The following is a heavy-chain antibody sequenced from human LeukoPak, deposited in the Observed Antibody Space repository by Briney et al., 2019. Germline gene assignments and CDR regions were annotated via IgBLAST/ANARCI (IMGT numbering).Heavy chain of an antibody. D-gene: IGHD2-2*01. CDR1: GGSISSYY. CDR2: IYYSGST. Sequence: SETLSLTCTVSGGSISSYYWSWIRQPPGKGLEWIGYIYYSGSTNYNPSLKSRVTISVDTSKNQFSLKLSSVTAADTAVYYCARDPIGYCSSTSCSYWGQGTLVTVSS. CDR3: ARDPIGYCSSTSCSY. J-gene: IGHJ4*02. V-gene: IGHV4-59*12.